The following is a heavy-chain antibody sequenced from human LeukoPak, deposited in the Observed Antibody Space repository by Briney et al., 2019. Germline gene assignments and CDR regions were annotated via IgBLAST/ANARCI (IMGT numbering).Heavy chain of an antibody. CDR3: ARDGDTAMVSQRP. CDR1: GYTFTTYY. Sequence: ASVKVSCKAFGYTFTTYYIHWVRQAPGQGLEWMGIINPSVGTTKYPDKFQGRVTMTRDTSTSTVYMELRSLRSDDTAVYYCARDGDTAMVSQRPWGQGTLVTVSS. CDR2: INPSVGTT. J-gene: IGHJ5*02. D-gene: IGHD5-18*01. V-gene: IGHV1-46*01.